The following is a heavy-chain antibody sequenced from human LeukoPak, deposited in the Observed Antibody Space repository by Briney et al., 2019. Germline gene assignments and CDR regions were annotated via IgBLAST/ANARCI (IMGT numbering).Heavy chain of an antibody. CDR1: GFTFSSYE. Sequence: GGSLRLSCAASGFTFSSYELNWVRQAPGKGLEWVANIKPDGSDKAYVDSVKGRFTISRDNTKNSLYLQMSSLRAEDTAVYYCARAMTWGQGTLVSVSS. CDR3: ARAMT. J-gene: IGHJ5*02. CDR2: IKPDGSDK. V-gene: IGHV3-7*01.